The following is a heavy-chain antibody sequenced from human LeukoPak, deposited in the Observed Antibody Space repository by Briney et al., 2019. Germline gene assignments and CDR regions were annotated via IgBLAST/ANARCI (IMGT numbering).Heavy chain of an antibody. D-gene: IGHD1-14*01. V-gene: IGHV1-2*02. Sequence: EASVKVSCKASGYTFTGYYIHWVRQAPGQGLEWMGWINPNSGDTNYAQKFQGRVTITADESTSTAYMELSSLRSEDTAVYYCARDRKRPPDAFDIWGQGTMVTVSS. CDR1: GYTFTGYY. J-gene: IGHJ3*02. CDR2: INPNSGDT. CDR3: ARDRKRPPDAFDI.